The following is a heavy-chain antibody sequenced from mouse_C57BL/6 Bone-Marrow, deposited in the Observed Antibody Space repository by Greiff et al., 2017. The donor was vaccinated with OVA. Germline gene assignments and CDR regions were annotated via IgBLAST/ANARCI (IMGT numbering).Heavy chain of an antibody. D-gene: IGHD2-2*01. Sequence: EVHLVESGGGLVKPGGSLKLSCAASGFTFSDYGMHWVRQAPEKGLEWVAYISSGSSTIYYADTVKGRFTISRDNAKNTLFLQMTSLRSEDTAMYYCARLDTTVGDYWGQGTTLTVSS. CDR3: ARLDTTVGDY. CDR1: GFTFSDYG. CDR2: ISSGSSTI. V-gene: IGHV5-17*01. J-gene: IGHJ2*01.